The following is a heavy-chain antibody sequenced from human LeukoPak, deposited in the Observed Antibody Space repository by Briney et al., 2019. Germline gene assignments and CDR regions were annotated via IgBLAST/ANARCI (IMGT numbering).Heavy chain of an antibody. CDR1: GFTFSSYA. CDR3: ARDIPDCTNGVCYKNGMDV. J-gene: IGHJ6*02. D-gene: IGHD2-8*01. Sequence: PGGSLRLSCAASGFTFSSYAMHWVRQAPGKGLEWVAVISYDGSNKYYADSVKGRFTISRDNAKNSLYLQMNSLRAEDTAVYYCARDIPDCTNGVCYKNGMDVWGQGTTVTVSS. V-gene: IGHV3-30-3*01. CDR2: ISYDGSNK.